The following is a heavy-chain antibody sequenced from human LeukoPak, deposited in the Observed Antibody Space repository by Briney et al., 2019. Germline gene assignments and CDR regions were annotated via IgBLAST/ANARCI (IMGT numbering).Heavy chain of an antibody. CDR1: GFTFSDYY. CDR2: IKQDGSEK. V-gene: IGHV3-7*01. CDR3: AREVTPYY. J-gene: IGHJ4*02. D-gene: IGHD4-23*01. Sequence: GGSLRLSCVASGFTFSDYYMSWVRQPPGKGLKWVANIKQDGSEKYYVDSVKGRFTISRDNAKNSLFLQMNSLRAEDTAVYYCAREVTPYYWGQGTLVTVS.